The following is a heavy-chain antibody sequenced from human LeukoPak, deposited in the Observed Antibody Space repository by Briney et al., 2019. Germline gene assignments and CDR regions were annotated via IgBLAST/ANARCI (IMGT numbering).Heavy chain of an antibody. CDR3: AKVNYYESSGYPEYFQG. Sequence: GGSLRLSCAASGFTFSSYGMHRVRQAPGKGLEGVAGISYDASNKYYAGSVKVRFTISRDNSKNKLYLQMNSLRAEATSVYYLAKVNYYESSGYPEYFQGCGEGRLVT. CDR2: ISYDASNK. V-gene: IGHV3-30*18. D-gene: IGHD3-22*01. J-gene: IGHJ1*01. CDR1: GFTFSSYG.